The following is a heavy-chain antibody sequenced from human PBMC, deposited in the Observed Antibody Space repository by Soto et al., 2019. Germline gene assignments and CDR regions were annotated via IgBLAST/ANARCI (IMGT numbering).Heavy chain of an antibody. D-gene: IGHD2-15*01. J-gene: IGHJ6*03. Sequence: SETLSLTCTVSGGSLSSYYWSWIRQSPGKGLEWIGYIYYSGSTNYNPSLKSRVTISIDTSKNQFSLKLSSVTAADTAVYYCARGGYCSSSCYYYNYYYMDVWGKGTTVTVSS. CDR3: ARGGYCSSSCYYYNYYYMDV. V-gene: IGHV4-59*01. CDR1: GGSLSSYY. CDR2: IYYSGST.